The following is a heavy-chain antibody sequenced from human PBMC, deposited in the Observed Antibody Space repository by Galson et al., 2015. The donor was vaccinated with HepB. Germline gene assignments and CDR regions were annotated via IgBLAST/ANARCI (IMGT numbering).Heavy chain of an antibody. V-gene: IGHV3-21*04. Sequence: SLRLSCAASGFTFSSYNMNWVRQAPGKGLEWVSSISSSSSYVYYADSVKSRFTISRDNTKNSLYLQMNSLRAEDTAVYYCAKSVVGNGRNYYYDMDVWGQGTTVTVSS. CDR2: ISSSSSYV. J-gene: IGHJ6*02. CDR1: GFTFSSYN. CDR3: AKSVVGNGRNYYYDMDV. D-gene: IGHD1-26*01.